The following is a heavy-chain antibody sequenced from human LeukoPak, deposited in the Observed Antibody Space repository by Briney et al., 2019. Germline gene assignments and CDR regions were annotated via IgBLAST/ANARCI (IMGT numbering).Heavy chain of an antibody. CDR3: ARDPPGGTVTTGHYFDY. J-gene: IGHJ4*02. CDR1: GGTFSSYA. Sequence: GASVKVSCKASGGTFSSYAISWVRQAPGQRLEWMGGIIPIFGTANYAQKFQGRVTITTDESTSTAYTQLSRPRVEAPAVYYCARDPPGGTVTTGHYFDYWGQGTLVTVSS. D-gene: IGHD4-17*01. V-gene: IGHV1-69*05. CDR2: IIPIFGTA.